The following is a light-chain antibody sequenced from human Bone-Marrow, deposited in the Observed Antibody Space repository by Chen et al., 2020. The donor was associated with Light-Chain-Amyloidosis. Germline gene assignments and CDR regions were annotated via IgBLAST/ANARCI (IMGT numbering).Light chain of an antibody. CDR3: AAWDDSLNGWV. Sequence: QSVLTQPPSASGTPGQKVTISCSGSNSNIGSNIVNWYQHLPGTAPKLVIYSNNQRPAGVPDRFSGSKSGTSASLAISGLQSEDEADYYCAAWDDSLNGWVFGGGTKL. CDR1: NSNIGSNI. J-gene: IGLJ3*02. CDR2: SNN. V-gene: IGLV1-44*01.